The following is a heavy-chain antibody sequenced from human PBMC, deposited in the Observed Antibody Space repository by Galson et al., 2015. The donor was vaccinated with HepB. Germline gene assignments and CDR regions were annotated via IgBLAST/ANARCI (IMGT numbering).Heavy chain of an antibody. Sequence: ETLSLTCTVSGGSISSSSYYWGWIRQPPGKGLEWIGSIYYSGSTYYNPSLKSRVTISVDTSKNQFSLKLSSVTAADTAVYYCARHKASPVTDRGEYFQHWGQGTLVTVSS. CDR3: ARHKASPVTDRGEYFQH. J-gene: IGHJ1*01. V-gene: IGHV4-39*01. D-gene: IGHD2-21*02. CDR1: GGSISSSSYY. CDR2: IYYSGST.